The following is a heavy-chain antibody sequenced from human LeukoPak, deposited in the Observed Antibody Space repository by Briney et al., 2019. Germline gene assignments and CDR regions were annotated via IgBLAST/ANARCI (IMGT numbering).Heavy chain of an antibody. Sequence: SQTLSLTCTVSGGPISSGGYYWSWNRQHPGKGLEWIGYIYYSGSTYYNPSLKSRVTISVDTSKNQFSLKLSSVTAADTAVYYCARVEVGGIFDYWGQGTLVTVSS. CDR3: ARVEVGGIFDY. CDR1: GGPISSGGYY. CDR2: IYYSGST. D-gene: IGHD1-26*01. V-gene: IGHV4-31*03. J-gene: IGHJ4*02.